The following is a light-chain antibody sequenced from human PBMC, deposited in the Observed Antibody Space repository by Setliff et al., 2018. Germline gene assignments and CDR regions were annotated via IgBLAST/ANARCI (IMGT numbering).Light chain of an antibody. Sequence: QSALTQPPSASGSPGQSVTVSCTGTSSDVGFYNYVSWYQQHPGKAPKLMIYEVTKRPSGVPDRFSGSKSGNTASLTVSGLLAEDEADYYCTSYAGSNNFVFGSGTKATVL. CDR2: EVT. V-gene: IGLV2-8*01. CDR1: SSDVGFYNY. J-gene: IGLJ1*01. CDR3: TSYAGSNNFV.